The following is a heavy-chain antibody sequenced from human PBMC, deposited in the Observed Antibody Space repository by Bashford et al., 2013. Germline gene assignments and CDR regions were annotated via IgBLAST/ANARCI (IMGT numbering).Heavy chain of an antibody. CDR2: INPSGGST. J-gene: IGHJ6*02. Sequence: VASVKVSCKASGYTFTSFYMDWVRQAPGQGLEWMGIINPSGGSTSYAQRLQGRVTISVDTSKNQFSLNLSSVTAADTAVYYCARGAQGYYYYGMDLWGQGTTVTVSS. D-gene: IGHD1-26*01. CDR3: ARGAQGYYYYGMDL. V-gene: IGHV1-46*04. CDR1: GYTFTSFY.